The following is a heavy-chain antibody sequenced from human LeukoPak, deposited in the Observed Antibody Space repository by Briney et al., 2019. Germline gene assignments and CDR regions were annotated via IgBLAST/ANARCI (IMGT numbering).Heavy chain of an antibody. CDR3: ARGSSRIYYYDSSGYSHAFDY. J-gene: IGHJ4*02. CDR1: GDSVSSNSAA. Sequence: SQTLSLTCAISGDSVSSNSAAWNWIRQSPSRGLEWLGRAYYRSKWYTDYAVSVKSRITINPDTSKNQFSLQVNSVTPEDTAVYYCARGSSRIYYYDSSGYSHAFDYWGQGTLVTVSS. V-gene: IGHV6-1*01. D-gene: IGHD3-22*01. CDR2: AYYRSKWYT.